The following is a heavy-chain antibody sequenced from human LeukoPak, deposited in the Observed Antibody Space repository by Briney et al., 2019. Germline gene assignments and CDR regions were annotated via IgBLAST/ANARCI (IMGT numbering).Heavy chain of an antibody. J-gene: IGHJ4*02. Sequence: GGSLRLSCAASGFTFSSYIMNWVSQAPGKGPEWVSSISSSSAYIYYADSVKGRFTISRDNAKSSLFLQMNSLRDEDTAVYYCATSSIALAGTVDYWGQGTLVTVSS. CDR1: GFTFSSYI. CDR3: ATSSIALAGTVDY. CDR2: ISSSSAYI. D-gene: IGHD6-19*01. V-gene: IGHV3-21*01.